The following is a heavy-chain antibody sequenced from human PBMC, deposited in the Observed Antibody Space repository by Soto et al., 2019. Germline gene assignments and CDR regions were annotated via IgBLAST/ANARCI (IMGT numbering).Heavy chain of an antibody. CDR1: GFTFSSYG. J-gene: IGHJ6*02. CDR2: IWYDGSNK. D-gene: IGHD3-3*01. Sequence: GGSLRLSCAASGFTFSSYGMHWVRQAPGKGLEWVAVIWYDGSNKYYADSVKGRFTISRDNSKNTLYLQMNSLRAEDTAVYYCARDLFVSRYYDFSSGPNYYYFYCMDVWGQGTMVTVSS. V-gene: IGHV3-33*01. CDR3: ARDLFVSRYYDFSSGPNYYYFYCMDV.